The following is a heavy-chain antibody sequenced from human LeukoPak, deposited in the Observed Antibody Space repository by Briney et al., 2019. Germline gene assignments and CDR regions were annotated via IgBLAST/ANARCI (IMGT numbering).Heavy chain of an antibody. CDR3: ARAEYYDSSGYCLDH. Sequence: SETLSLTCTVSGYSISSGYYWGWIRQPPGKGLEWIGSIYHSGSTYYNPSLKSRVTISVDTSKNQFSLKLSSVTAADTAVYYCARAEYYDSSGYCLDHWGQGTLVTVSS. D-gene: IGHD3-22*01. V-gene: IGHV4-38-2*02. CDR1: GYSISSGYY. CDR2: IYHSGST. J-gene: IGHJ4*02.